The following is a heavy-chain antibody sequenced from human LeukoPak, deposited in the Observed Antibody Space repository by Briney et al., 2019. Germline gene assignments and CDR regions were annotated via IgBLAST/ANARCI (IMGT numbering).Heavy chain of an antibody. CDR2: ISSSSSTI. CDR3: AKQYYDFWSGSNWFDP. CDR1: GFTFSSYS. Sequence: TGGSLRLSCAASGFTFSSYSMNWVRQAPGKGLEWVSYISSSSSTIYYADSVKGRFTISRDNAKNLLYLQMNSLRDEDTAVYYCAKQYYDFWSGSNWFDPWGQGTLVTVSS. J-gene: IGHJ5*02. D-gene: IGHD3-3*01. V-gene: IGHV3-48*02.